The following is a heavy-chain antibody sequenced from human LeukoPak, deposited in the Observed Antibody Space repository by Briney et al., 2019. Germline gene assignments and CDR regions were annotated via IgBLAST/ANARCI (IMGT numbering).Heavy chain of an antibody. Sequence: PGGSLRLSCAASGFTFSNYWMQWVRQAPGKGLEWVANIKQNGSEKYYVDAVKGRFTISRDNLKNSVYLQMNSLRVEDTAMYYCVGGLIAASGNWGQGTLVTVSS. CDR2: IKQNGSEK. CDR3: VGGLIAASGN. D-gene: IGHD2-15*01. V-gene: IGHV3-7*03. CDR1: GFTFSNYW. J-gene: IGHJ4*02.